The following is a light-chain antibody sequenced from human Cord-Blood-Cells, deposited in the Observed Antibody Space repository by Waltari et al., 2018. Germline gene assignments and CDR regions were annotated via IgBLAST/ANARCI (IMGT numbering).Light chain of an antibody. J-gene: IGLJ2*01. CDR1: SSDVGGYHY. CDR3: SSYTSSSTVV. Sequence: QSALTQPASVSGSPGQSITISCTGTSSDVGGYHYGSWYQQHPGKVPRLMIYDVIKRPSGVSSRFSGTKSGNTASLTISVLQAEDEADYYCSSYTSSSTVVVGGGTKLTVL. V-gene: IGLV2-14*01. CDR2: DVI.